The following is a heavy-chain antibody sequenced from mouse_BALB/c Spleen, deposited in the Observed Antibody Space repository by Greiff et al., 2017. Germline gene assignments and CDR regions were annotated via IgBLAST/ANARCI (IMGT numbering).Heavy chain of an antibody. CDR1: GFSLTSYG. CDR3: ARDLERLFAY. V-gene: IGHV2-9*02. CDR2: IWAGGST. J-gene: IGHJ3*01. Sequence: VMLVESGPGLVAPSQSLSITCTVSGFSLTSYGVHWVRQPPGKGLEWLGVIWAGGSTNYNSALMSRLSISKDNSKSQVFLKMNSLQTDDTAMYYCARDLERLFAYWGQGTLVTVSA.